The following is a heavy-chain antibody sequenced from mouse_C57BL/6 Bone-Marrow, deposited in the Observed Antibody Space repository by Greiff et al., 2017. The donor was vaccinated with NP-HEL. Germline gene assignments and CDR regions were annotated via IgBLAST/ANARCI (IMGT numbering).Heavy chain of an antibody. D-gene: IGHD1-1*01. V-gene: IGHV1-75*01. CDR1: GYTFTDYY. Sequence: VKLMESGPELVKPGASVKISCKASGYTFTDYYINWVKQRPGQGLEWIGWIFPGSGSTYYNEKFKGKATLTVDKSSSTAYMLLSSLTSEDAAVYFSARLPFRYDWYFDFWGTGTTVTVSS. CDR2: IFPGSGST. CDR3: ARLPFRYDWYFDF. J-gene: IGHJ1*03.